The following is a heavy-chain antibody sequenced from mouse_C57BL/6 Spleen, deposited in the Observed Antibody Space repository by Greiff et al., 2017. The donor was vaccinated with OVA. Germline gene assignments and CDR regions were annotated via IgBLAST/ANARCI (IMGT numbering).Heavy chain of an antibody. J-gene: IGHJ4*01. V-gene: IGHV1-64*01. D-gene: IGHD2-5*01. CDR1: GYTFTSYW. CDR2: IHPNSGST. Sequence: QVQLQQPGAELVKPGASVKLSCKASGYTFTSYWMHWVKQRPGQGLEWIGMIHPNSGSTNYNEKFKSKATLTVDKSSSTAYMQLSSLTSEDSAVYYCTRQSNYPYAMDYWGQGTSVTVSS. CDR3: TRQSNYPYAMDY.